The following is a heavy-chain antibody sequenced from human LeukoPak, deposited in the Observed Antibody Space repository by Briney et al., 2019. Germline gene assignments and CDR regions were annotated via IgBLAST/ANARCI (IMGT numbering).Heavy chain of an antibody. V-gene: IGHV3-7*01. CDR2: IKQDGSEE. D-gene: IGHD2-21*02. CDR3: ARDLPLPYCGGDCYSY. J-gene: IGHJ4*02. CDR1: GFTFSTYW. Sequence: GGSLRLSCAASGFTFSTYWMSWVRQAPGKGLEGLANIKQDGSEEYYVDSVKGRFTVSRDNAKNSLYLQMNSQRADDTAVYYFARDLPLPYCGGDCYSYWGQGTLVTVSS.